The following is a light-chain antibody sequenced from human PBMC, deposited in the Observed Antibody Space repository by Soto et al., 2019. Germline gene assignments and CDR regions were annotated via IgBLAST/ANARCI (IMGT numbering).Light chain of an antibody. Sequence: ETVMTQSPANLSVSPGERAALSFRASQSVSIDLAWYQQKPGQAPRLLIYGASTRATDIPATFTGSGSGTGFTLTISSLQSEDIAVYYCQQYNKWPQTFGQGTKVDIK. CDR2: GAS. J-gene: IGKJ1*01. CDR3: QQYNKWPQT. CDR1: QSVSID. V-gene: IGKV3-15*01.